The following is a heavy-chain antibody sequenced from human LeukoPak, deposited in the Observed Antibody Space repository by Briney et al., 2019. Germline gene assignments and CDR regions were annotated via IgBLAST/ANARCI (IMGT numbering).Heavy chain of an antibody. CDR1: GFTFSSYG. CDR2: IRYDGSNK. Sequence: GGSLRLSCAASGFTFSSYGMHWVRQAPGKGLEWVAFIRYDGSNKYYADSVKGRFTISRDNSKNTLYLQMNSLRAEDTAVYYCARGEIITIFGVADYWGQGTLVTVSS. CDR3: ARGEIITIFGVADY. D-gene: IGHD3-3*01. V-gene: IGHV3-30*02. J-gene: IGHJ4*02.